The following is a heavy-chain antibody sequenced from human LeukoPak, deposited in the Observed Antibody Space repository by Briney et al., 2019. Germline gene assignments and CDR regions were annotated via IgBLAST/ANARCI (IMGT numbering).Heavy chain of an antibody. Sequence: PGGSLRLSCAASGLTVSSNYMSWVRQAPGKGLEWVSVIYSGGSTYYADSVKGRFTISRDNSKNTLYLQMNSLRAEDTAVYYCARGSYYDSSGFTLFDVWGRGTLVTVSS. V-gene: IGHV3-66*01. D-gene: IGHD3-22*01. CDR1: GLTVSSNY. CDR3: ARGSYYDSSGFTLFDV. CDR2: IYSGGST. J-gene: IGHJ2*01.